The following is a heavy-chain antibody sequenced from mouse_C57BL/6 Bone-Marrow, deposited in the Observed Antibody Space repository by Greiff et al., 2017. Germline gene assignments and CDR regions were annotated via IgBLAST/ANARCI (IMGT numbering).Heavy chain of an antibody. V-gene: IGHV1-52*01. CDR3: ATTSYYYCSSLFYY. CDR1: GYTFTSYW. D-gene: IGHD1-1*01. J-gene: IGHJ2*01. Sequence: VQLQQPGAELVRPGSSVKLSCKASGYTFTSYWMHWVKQRPIQGLEWIGNIDPSDSETHYNQKFKDKATLTVDKSSSTAYMQLHSLTSEYSAVYYYATTSYYYCSSLFYYWGQGTTLTVSS. CDR2: IDPSDSET.